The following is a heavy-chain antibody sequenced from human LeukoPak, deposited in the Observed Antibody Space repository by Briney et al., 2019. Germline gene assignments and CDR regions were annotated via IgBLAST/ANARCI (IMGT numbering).Heavy chain of an antibody. J-gene: IGHJ3*02. CDR1: GYTFTSYG. D-gene: IGHD3-22*01. V-gene: IGHV1-18*01. CDR2: ISAYNGNT. CDR3: ARAHEYYYDSSGYYVDAFDI. Sequence: ASVKVSCKASGYTFTSYGISWVRQAPGQGLEWMGWISAYNGNTNYAQKLQGRVTMTTDTSTSTAYMELRSLRSDDTAVYYCARAHEYYYDSSGYYVDAFDIWGQGTMVTVSS.